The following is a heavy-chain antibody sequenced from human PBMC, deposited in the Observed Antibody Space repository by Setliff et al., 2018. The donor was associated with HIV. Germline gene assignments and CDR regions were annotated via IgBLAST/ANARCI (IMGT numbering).Heavy chain of an antibody. CDR3: ARDDYFQH. J-gene: IGHJ1*01. V-gene: IGHV4-34*01. CDR1: GGSFSGYY. CDR2: INHSGST. Sequence: SETLSLTCAVYGGSFSGYYWSWIRQPPGKGLEWIGEINHSGSTNYNMSLWSRVTISLDASRNQFPLELISVTAADTAVYYCARDDYFQHWGQGTQVTVSS.